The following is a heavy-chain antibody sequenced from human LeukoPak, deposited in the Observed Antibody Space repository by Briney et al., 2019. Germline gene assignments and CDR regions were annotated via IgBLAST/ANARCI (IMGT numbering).Heavy chain of an antibody. CDR2: MSGSGGST. CDR3: AKGLRLGELSSGFDY. Sequence: GGSLRLSCAASGFTFSSYAMSWVRQAPGKGLEWVSAMSGSGGSTYYADSVKGRFTISRDNSKNTLYLQMNSLRAEDTAVYYCAKGLRLGELSSGFDYWGQGTLVTVSS. V-gene: IGHV3-23*01. J-gene: IGHJ4*02. D-gene: IGHD3-16*02. CDR1: GFTFSSYA.